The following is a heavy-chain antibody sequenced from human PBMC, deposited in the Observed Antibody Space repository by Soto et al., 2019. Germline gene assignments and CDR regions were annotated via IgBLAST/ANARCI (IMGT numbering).Heavy chain of an antibody. J-gene: IGHJ4*02. D-gene: IGHD3-22*01. CDR3: ARLYYYDRSGYYPFDY. Sequence: PSETLSLTCTVSGGSISSYYWSWIRQPPGKGLEWIGYIYYSGSTNYNPSLKSRVTISVDTSKNQFSLKLSSVTAADTAVYYCARLYYYDRSGYYPFDYWGQGTLVTVSS. CDR1: GGSISSYY. V-gene: IGHV4-59*08. CDR2: IYYSGST.